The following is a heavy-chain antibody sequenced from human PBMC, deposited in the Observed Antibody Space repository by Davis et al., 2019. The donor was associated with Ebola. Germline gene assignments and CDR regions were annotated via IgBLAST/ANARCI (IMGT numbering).Heavy chain of an antibody. V-gene: IGHV6-1*01. CDR1: GDSVSRAG. J-gene: IGHJ3*02. CDR2: TYYKSKWYN. Sequence: HSQTLSLTCAISGDSVSRAGWNWIRQSSSRGLEWLGRTYYKSKWYNDYAVSVKSRITINPDTSKNQFSLQLNSVTPEDTAVYYCARGWLRTGLDIWGQGTMVIVSS. CDR3: ARGWLRTGLDI. D-gene: IGHD5-24*01.